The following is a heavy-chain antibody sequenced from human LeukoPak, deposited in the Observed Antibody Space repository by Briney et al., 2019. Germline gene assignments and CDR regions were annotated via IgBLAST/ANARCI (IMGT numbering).Heavy chain of an antibody. J-gene: IGHJ4*02. D-gene: IGHD3-10*01. CDR1: GYTFSGYY. Sequence: ASVKVSCKASGYTFSGYYMHWVRQAPGQGLEWMGWINSNSGGTNYAQNFQGRVTMTRDTSISTAYMELSRLRFDDTAVYYCARAGRDYYYGSGSYPLDYWGQGTLVTVSS. CDR3: ARAGRDYYYGSGSYPLDY. CDR2: INSNSGGT. V-gene: IGHV1-2*02.